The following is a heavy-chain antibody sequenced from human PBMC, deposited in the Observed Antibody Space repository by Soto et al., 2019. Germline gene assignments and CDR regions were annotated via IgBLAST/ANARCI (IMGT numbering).Heavy chain of an antibody. J-gene: IGHJ4*02. Sequence: GGSLRLSCAASAFSFSTSWMHWVRQAPGEGLVCVSRINPDGRTINYADSVKGRFTIYRDNAKNTLYLQMNILRVEDTAVYFCATSEKYRVANWGLGNLVTVSS. CDR1: AFSFSTSW. CDR2: INPDGRTI. CDR3: ATSEKYRVAN. D-gene: IGHD2-2*01. V-gene: IGHV3-74*01.